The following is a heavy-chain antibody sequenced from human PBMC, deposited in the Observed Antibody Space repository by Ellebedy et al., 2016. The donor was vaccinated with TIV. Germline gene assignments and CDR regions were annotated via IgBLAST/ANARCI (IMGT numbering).Heavy chain of an antibody. CDR2: IIPILDIA. Sequence: AASVKVSCKASGGTFSSYGISWVRQAPGQGLEWMGRIIPILDIANYAQKFQGRVTITADKSTSTAYMELSSLRSEDTAVYFCARSHFGGSYGMDVWGQGTTVTVSS. D-gene: IGHD3-16*01. CDR3: ARSHFGGSYGMDV. J-gene: IGHJ6*02. V-gene: IGHV1-69*04. CDR1: GGTFSSYG.